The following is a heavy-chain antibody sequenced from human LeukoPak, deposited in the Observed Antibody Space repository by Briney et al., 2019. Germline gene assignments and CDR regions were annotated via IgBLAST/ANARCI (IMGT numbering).Heavy chain of an antibody. Sequence: SETLSLTCTVSGGSIRSSSYNWGWIRQPPGKGLEWIGTIHYTGTTYYNPSLKSRVTISVDTSKNQFSLKLSSVTAADTAVYYCARTGGSFYFYYYMDVWGKGTTVTVSS. CDR2: IHYTGTT. J-gene: IGHJ6*03. CDR1: GGSIRSSSYN. CDR3: ARTGGSFYFYYYMDV. V-gene: IGHV4-39*07. D-gene: IGHD1-26*01.